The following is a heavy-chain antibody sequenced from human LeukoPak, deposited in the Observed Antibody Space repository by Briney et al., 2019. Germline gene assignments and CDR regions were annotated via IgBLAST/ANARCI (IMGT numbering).Heavy chain of an antibody. CDR1: GFTFSSYS. Sequence: GGSLRLSCAASGFTFSSYSMNWVRQAPGKGLVWVSRINGDGTSTSYADSVKGRFTISRDNAKNTLYLQMNSLRAEDTALYYCARGSEYWGQGTLVTVSS. CDR2: INGDGTST. D-gene: IGHD1-14*01. J-gene: IGHJ4*02. V-gene: IGHV3-74*01. CDR3: ARGSEY.